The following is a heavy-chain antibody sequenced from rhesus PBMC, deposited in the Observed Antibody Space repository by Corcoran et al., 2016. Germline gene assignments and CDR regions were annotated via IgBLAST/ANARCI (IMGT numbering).Heavy chain of an antibody. CDR2: INPSNGNS. V-gene: IGHV1-200*01. Sequence: QVQLVQSGAEVKKPGTSVKLSCKASGYTFTSYYINWVRQAPLQVLEWMGWINPSNGNSSYEQKFQGKFTMTRDTSTSTSYMELNSLRSEDTAVYYCARGHNWNYGAFDFWGQGLRVTVSS. CDR1: GYTFTSYY. J-gene: IGHJ3*01. CDR3: ARGHNWNYGAFDF. D-gene: IGHD1-26*01.